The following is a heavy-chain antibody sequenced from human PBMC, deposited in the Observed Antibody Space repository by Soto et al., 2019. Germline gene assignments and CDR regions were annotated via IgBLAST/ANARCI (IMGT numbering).Heavy chain of an antibody. CDR3: ARDRGLDYGDYYVMDV. CDR1: GFTFTTYG. CDR2: IWYDGTNK. V-gene: IGHV3-33*01. J-gene: IGHJ6*02. D-gene: IGHD4-17*01. Sequence: QVQLVESGGGVVQPGRSLRLSCAASGFTFTTYGMHWVRQAPGKGLEWVAIIWYDGTNKYYADSVKGRFTISRDNSNNTLYLQMNTLRAEDTAVYYCARDRGLDYGDYYVMDVWGQGTTVTVSS.